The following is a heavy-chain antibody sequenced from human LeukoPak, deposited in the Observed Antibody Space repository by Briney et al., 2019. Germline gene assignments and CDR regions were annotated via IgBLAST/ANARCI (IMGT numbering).Heavy chain of an antibody. CDR2: IYYSGST. D-gene: IGHD2-21*01. J-gene: IGHJ5*02. CDR1: GGSISRGSYY. Sequence: SQTLSLTCTVSGGSISRGSYYWSWIRQPPGKGLEWIGSIYYSGSTYYNPSLKSRVTISVDTSKNQFSLKLSSVTAADTAVYYCARAMYSNWFDPWGQGTLVTVSS. V-gene: IGHV4-39*07. CDR3: ARAMYSNWFDP.